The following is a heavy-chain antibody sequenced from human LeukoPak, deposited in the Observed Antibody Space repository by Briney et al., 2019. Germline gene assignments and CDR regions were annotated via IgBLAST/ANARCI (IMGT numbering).Heavy chain of an antibody. CDR1: GGSISSRTYY. CDR2: IYYSGST. Sequence: SETLSLTCTVSGGSISSRTYYWGWIRQPPGKGLEWIASIYYSGSTYYNPSLKSRATISIDTSKNQFSLKLSSVTAADTAVYYCARVGGPVDYWGQGTLVTVPS. D-gene: IGHD6-25*01. J-gene: IGHJ4*02. V-gene: IGHV4-39*01. CDR3: ARVGGPVDY.